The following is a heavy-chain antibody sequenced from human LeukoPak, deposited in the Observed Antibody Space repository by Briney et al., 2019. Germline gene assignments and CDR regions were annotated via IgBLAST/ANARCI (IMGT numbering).Heavy chain of an antibody. CDR1: GGSISSYY. Sequence: SETLSLTCTVSGGSISSYYWSWIRQPPGKGLEWIGYIYYNGSTNYNASLTNRVTISVDTSKNQFSLKLSSVTAADTAVYYCAREVGYCSGGSCYSYFDYWGQGTLVTVSS. J-gene: IGHJ4*02. CDR2: IYYNGST. V-gene: IGHV4-59*01. D-gene: IGHD2-15*01. CDR3: AREVGYCSGGSCYSYFDY.